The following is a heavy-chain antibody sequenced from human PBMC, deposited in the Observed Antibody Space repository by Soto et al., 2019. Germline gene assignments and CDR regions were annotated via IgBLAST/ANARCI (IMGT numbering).Heavy chain of an antibody. J-gene: IGHJ4*03. D-gene: IGHD6-6*01. CDR3: ARVGAADGTYCSSPLDY. CDR1: GATLSSYA. V-gene: IGHV1-69*13. Sequence: GASVKFSCKASGATLSSYAISWVRQAPGQGLEWIGGILPIFATANYAQKFQGIVTITADESTSTAYTELSSLRSEDTALYSSARVGAADGTYCSSPLDYWGQGTVVTVSS. CDR2: ILPIFATA.